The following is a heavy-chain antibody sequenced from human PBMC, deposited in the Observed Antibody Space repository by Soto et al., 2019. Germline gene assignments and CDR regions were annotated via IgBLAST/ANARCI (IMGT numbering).Heavy chain of an antibody. CDR2: ISGSGDTT. Sequence: EVQLLDSGGGLEQPGGSLRLSCAASGFTFSNYAMNWVRQAPGKGLEWVSTISGSGDTTYYADSVKGRFTISRDNSKNTVYLQTNSLRAEDTAVYYCAKRSNTPNPMKSPFHYWGQGTLVTVSS. CDR3: AKRSNTPNPMKSPFHY. J-gene: IGHJ4*02. D-gene: IGHD3-22*01. V-gene: IGHV3-23*01. CDR1: GFTFSNYA.